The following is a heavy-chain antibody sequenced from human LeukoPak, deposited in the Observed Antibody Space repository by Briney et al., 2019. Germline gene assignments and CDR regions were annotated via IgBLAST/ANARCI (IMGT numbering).Heavy chain of an antibody. CDR1: GFTFSSYA. J-gene: IGHJ4*02. CDR3: ARDQVPRYGSGSLDY. V-gene: IGHV3-30*04. CDR2: ISYDGSNK. Sequence: GRSLRLSCAASGFTFSSYAMHWVRQAPGKGLEWVAVISYDGSNKYYANSVKGRFTISRDNSKNTLYLQMNSLRAEDTAVYYCARDQVPRYGSGSLDYWGQGTLVTVSS. D-gene: IGHD3-10*01.